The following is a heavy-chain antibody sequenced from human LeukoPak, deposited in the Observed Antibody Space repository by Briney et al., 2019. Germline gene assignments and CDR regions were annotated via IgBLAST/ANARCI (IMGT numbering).Heavy chain of an antibody. Sequence: ASVKVSCKASGYTFTIYYMHWVRQAPGQGLEWMGIIKPSVGSTSYAQKYKGRVTSTRDKSTSTVYMELSSLRSEDTAVYYCARVPYYYDSSGPNHDAFDIWGQGTMVSVSS. J-gene: IGHJ3*02. CDR3: ARVPYYYDSSGPNHDAFDI. CDR2: IKPSVGST. D-gene: IGHD3-22*01. V-gene: IGHV1-46*01. CDR1: GYTFTIYY.